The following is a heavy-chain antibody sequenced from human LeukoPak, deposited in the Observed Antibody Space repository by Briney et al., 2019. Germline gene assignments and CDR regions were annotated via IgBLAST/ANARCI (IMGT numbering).Heavy chain of an antibody. V-gene: IGHV3-11*04. CDR3: VKGRHSSGWPNWFDP. D-gene: IGHD6-19*01. J-gene: IGHJ5*02. CDR2: ISSSGSTI. CDR1: GFTFSDYY. Sequence: PGGSLRLSCAASGFTFSDYYMSWIRQAPGKGLEWVSYISSSGSTIYYADSVKGRFTISRDNAKNTLYLQLNRLRTEDTAVYYCVKGRHSSGWPNWFDPWGQGTLVTVSS.